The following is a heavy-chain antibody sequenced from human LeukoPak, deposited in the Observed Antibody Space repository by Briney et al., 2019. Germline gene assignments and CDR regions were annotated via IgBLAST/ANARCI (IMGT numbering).Heavy chain of an antibody. CDR1: GYTFTSYY. V-gene: IGHV1-46*01. CDR3: ARDLSGRYSGYEGDY. Sequence: GASVKVSCKASGYTFTSYYMHWVRQAPGQGLEWMGIINPSGGSTSYAQKFQGRVTMTRDMSTSTVYMELSSLRSEDTAVYYCARDLSGRYSGYEGDYWGQGTLVTVSS. D-gene: IGHD5-12*01. J-gene: IGHJ4*02. CDR2: INPSGGST.